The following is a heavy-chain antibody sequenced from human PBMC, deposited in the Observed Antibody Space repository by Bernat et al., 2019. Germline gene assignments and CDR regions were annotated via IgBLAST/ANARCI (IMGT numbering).Heavy chain of an antibody. J-gene: IGHJ3*02. CDR1: GFTVSSNY. CDR2: IYSGGST. D-gene: IGHD6-19*01. Sequence: EVQLVESGGGLIQPGGSLRLSCAASGFTVSSNYMSWVRQAPGKGLEWVSVIYSGGSTYYADSGEGRFTISRDNSKNTLYLQMNSLRAEDTAVYYCAREYSSGWFDAFDIWGQGTMVTVSS. V-gene: IGHV3-53*01. CDR3: AREYSSGWFDAFDI.